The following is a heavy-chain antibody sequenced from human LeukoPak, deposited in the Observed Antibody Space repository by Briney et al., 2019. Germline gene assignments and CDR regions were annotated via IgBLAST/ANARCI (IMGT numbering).Heavy chain of an antibody. CDR2: ISDSGGRT. D-gene: IGHD3-22*01. CDR3: AKRGVVIRVILVGFHKEAYYFDS. J-gene: IGHJ4*02. V-gene: IGHV3-23*01. Sequence: GGSLRLSCAVSGIALSNYGMSWVRQAPGKGLEWVAGISDSGGRTIYADSVKGRFTISRDNPKNTLYLQMNSLRAEDTAVYFCAKRGVVIRVILVGFHKEAYYFDSWGQGALVTVSS. CDR1: GIALSNYG.